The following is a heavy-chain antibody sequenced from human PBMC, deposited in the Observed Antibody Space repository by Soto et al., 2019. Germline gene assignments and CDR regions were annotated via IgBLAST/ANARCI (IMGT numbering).Heavy chain of an antibody. J-gene: IGHJ2*01. Sequence: QVQLQESGPGLVKPSQTLSLTCTVSGGSIDSDGSYWSWIRQSPGEGLEWLGYVYYIGTTYYNPSIMSRVSLSLDTSKNQFSLTLSSVTAADTAIYYCAIGHCFSSSCSYLDLWGRGTLVTVSS. D-gene: IGHD2-2*01. V-gene: IGHV4-31*03. CDR2: VYYIGTT. CDR3: AIGHCFSSSCSYLDL. CDR1: GGSIDSDGSY.